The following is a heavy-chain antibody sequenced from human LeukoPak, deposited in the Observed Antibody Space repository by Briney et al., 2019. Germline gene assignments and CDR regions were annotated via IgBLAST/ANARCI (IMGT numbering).Heavy chain of an antibody. CDR1: GFTFSSHW. D-gene: IGHD2/OR15-2a*01. V-gene: IGHV3-74*01. CDR3: ASRGIGRLYDAFDI. Sequence: GGSLRLSCVASGFTFSSHWMHWVRQVPGEGPIWVSRINGDGTSTTYADSVQDRFTVSRENAKNTLYPQMNSLGAEDTAVYYCASRGIGRLYDAFDIWDQGKMVTVSS. J-gene: IGHJ3*02. CDR2: INGDGTST.